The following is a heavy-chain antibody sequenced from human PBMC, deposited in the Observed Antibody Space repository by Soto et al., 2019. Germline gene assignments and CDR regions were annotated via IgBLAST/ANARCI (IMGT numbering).Heavy chain of an antibody. J-gene: IGHJ6*02. Sequence: QVHLVQSGAEVRKPGASVKVSCKASGYSFTSYGISWVRQAPGQGLEWMGWMSTDNGNTNYAHNLQGRVSMTIGPSTSTAYMELWSLGSDDTAVYYCARDVPDTSLFYYYYGMDVWGQGTTVTVSS. CDR1: GYSFTSYG. CDR2: MSTDNGNT. V-gene: IGHV1-18*01. D-gene: IGHD3-10*01. CDR3: ARDVPDTSLFYYYYGMDV.